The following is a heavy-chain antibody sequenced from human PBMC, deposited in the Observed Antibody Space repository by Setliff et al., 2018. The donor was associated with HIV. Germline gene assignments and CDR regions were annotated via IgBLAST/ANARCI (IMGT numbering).Heavy chain of an antibody. D-gene: IGHD6-13*01. CDR3: ARQSTVAAAGFDF. Sequence: PSETLSLTCTVSGGSISGHYWSWIRQPPGTGLEWIGSISYSGSTNYNPSLKSRVTISVDTSKNQFSLKLDSVTAADTAIYYCARQSTVAAAGFDFWGQGTLVTVSS. CDR1: GGSISGHY. V-gene: IGHV4-59*08. J-gene: IGHJ4*02. CDR2: ISYSGST.